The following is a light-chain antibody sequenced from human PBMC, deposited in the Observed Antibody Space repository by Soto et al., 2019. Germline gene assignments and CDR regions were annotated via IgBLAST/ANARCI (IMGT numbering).Light chain of an antibody. V-gene: IGKV1-5*03. CDR3: HQYSYNFT. Sequence: DIQMTQSPSTLSASVGERVTITCRASQSISSWLAWYQQKPGTAPKLLIYKASTLQSGVPSRFSGSGSGTEFTLTISSLQPDDFATYYCHQYSYNFTFGQGTKVEIK. CDR1: QSISSW. CDR2: KAS. J-gene: IGKJ1*01.